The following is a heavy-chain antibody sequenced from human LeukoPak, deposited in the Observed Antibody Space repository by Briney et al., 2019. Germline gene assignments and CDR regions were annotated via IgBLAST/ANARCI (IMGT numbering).Heavy chain of an antibody. CDR3: ARVPRGAVAGNFDY. V-gene: IGHV4-39*07. CDR1: GGSISSSSYY. D-gene: IGHD6-19*01. J-gene: IGHJ4*02. CDR2: IYYSGST. Sequence: SETLSLTCTVSGGSISSSSYYWGWIRQPPGKGLEWIGSIYYSGSTYYNPSLKSRVTISVDTSKNQFSLKLSSVTAADTAVYYCARVPRGAVAGNFDYWGQGTLVTVSS.